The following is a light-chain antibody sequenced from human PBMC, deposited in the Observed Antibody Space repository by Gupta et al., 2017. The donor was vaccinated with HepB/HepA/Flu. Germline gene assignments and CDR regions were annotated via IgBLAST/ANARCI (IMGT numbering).Light chain of an antibody. CDR1: TSDVGSYNL. CDR3: CSDAGSDTVV. CDR2: EVS. V-gene: IGLV2-23*02. J-gene: IGLJ3*02. Sequence: SALTQPAYVSVSPGPVITISSTGTTSDVGSYNLVSWYQQHTAKAHKLMFYEVSKRAAVVASRFSGSKSGNTASLTISVRSEEEAADYYGCSDAGSDTVVFGGGTKLTVL.